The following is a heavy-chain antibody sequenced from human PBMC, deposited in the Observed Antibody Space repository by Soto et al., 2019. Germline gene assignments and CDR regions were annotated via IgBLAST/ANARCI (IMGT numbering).Heavy chain of an antibody. J-gene: IGHJ6*02. CDR1: GFTFSDSY. CDR2: ITFSGNTV. V-gene: IGHV3-11*01. Sequence: GGSLRLSCAASGFTFSDSYMSWIRQAPGKGLEWISYITFSGNTVYYADSLKGRFTISRDNAKNSLYLQVNRLRAEDTAVYYCARVSWREKYGMDVWGQGTTVTVSS. CDR3: ARVSWREKYGMDV.